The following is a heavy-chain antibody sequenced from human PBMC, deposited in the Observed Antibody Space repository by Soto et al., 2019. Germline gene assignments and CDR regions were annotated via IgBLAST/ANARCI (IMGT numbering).Heavy chain of an antibody. CDR3: AKADRPYYEILTGPDY. J-gene: IGHJ4*02. V-gene: IGHV3-23*01. Sequence: PGGSLRLSCAASGFTFSSYAMFLVRQAPGKGLEWVSALGGTGGRAYYADSVKGRFTVSRDNSRNTLFLQMNSLRVEDTAIYYCAKADRPYYEILTGPDYWGQGTLVTVSS. CDR1: GFTFSSYA. D-gene: IGHD3-9*01. CDR2: LGGTGGRA.